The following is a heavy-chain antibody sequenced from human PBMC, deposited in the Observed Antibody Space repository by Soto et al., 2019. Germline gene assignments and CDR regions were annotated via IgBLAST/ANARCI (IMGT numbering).Heavy chain of an antibody. CDR1: GFTFSIYA. J-gene: IGHJ6*02. V-gene: IGHV3-23*01. Sequence: HPWGSLGISCASSGFTFSIYAMSWVRQAPGKGLEWVSAISGSGGSTYYADSVKGRFTISRDNSKNTLYLQMNSLRAEDTAVYYCATPPYGMDVWGQGTTVTVS. CDR3: ATPPYGMDV. CDR2: ISGSGGST.